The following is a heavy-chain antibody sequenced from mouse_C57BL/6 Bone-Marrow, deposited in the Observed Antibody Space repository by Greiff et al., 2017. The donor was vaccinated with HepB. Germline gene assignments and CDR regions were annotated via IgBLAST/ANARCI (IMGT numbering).Heavy chain of an antibody. CDR3: ARYLYYSNWAMDY. CDR1: GYTFTSYG. J-gene: IGHJ4*01. D-gene: IGHD2-5*01. CDR2: IYPRSGNT. Sequence: QVQLQQSGAELARPGASVKLSCKASGYTFTSYGISWVKQRTGQSLEWIGEIYPRSGNTYYNEKFKGKATLTADKSSSTAYMELRSLTSEDSAVYFCARYLYYSNWAMDYWGQGTSVTVSS. V-gene: IGHV1-81*01.